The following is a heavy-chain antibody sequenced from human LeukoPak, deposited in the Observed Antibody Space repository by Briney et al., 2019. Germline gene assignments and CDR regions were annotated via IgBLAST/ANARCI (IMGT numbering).Heavy chain of an antibody. CDR2: IIPILGIA. CDR1: GGTFSSYA. D-gene: IGHD6-13*01. J-gene: IGHJ2*01. V-gene: IGHV1-69*04. Sequence: SVKISCKASGGTFSSYAISWVRQAPGQGLEWMGRIIPILGIANYAQKFQGRVTITADESTSTAYMELSSLRSEDTAVYYCARWSGIAAAGFDLWGRGTLVTVSS. CDR3: ARWSGIAAAGFDL.